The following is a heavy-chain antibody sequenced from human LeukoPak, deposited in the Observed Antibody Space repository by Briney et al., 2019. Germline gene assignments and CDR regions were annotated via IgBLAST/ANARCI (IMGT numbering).Heavy chain of an antibody. V-gene: IGHV3-23*01. Sequence: GGSLRLSCAASGFTFSSYAMSWVRRAPGKGLEWVSAISGSGGSTYYADSVKGRFTISRDNSKNTLYLQMNSLRAEDTAVYYCAKENYYGSGSFNYYYGMDVWGQGTTVTVSS. CDR2: ISGSGGST. D-gene: IGHD3-10*01. CDR3: AKENYYGSGSFNYYYGMDV. CDR1: GFTFSSYA. J-gene: IGHJ6*02.